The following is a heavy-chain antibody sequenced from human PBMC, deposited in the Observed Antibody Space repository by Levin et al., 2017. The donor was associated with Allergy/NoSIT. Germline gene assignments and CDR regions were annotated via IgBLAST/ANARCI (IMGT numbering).Heavy chain of an antibody. CDR2: IYPGDSDT. V-gene: IGHV5-51*01. D-gene: IGHD6-19*01. J-gene: IGHJ5*02. CDR1: GYSFTSYW. Sequence: GESLKISCKGSGYSFTSYWIGWVRQMPGKGLELMGIIYPGDSDTRYSPSFQGQVTISADKSISTAFLQWNSLKASDTAMYFCARFPGYTSGYFDPWGQGTLVTVSS. CDR3: ARFPGYTSGYFDP.